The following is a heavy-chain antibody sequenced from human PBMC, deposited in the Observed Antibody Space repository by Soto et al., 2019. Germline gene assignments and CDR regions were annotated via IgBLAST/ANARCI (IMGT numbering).Heavy chain of an antibody. V-gene: IGHV3-74*01. Sequence: EVQLVESGGGLVQPGGSLRLSCAASGFTFSSYWMHWVRQAPGKGLVWVSRINRDGSSTNYADSVKGRFTISRDNAKNTLYLQMNSLRAEDTAVYYCAGAPATRHEFDYWGQGTLVTVSS. D-gene: IGHD4-17*01. CDR2: INRDGSST. CDR1: GFTFSSYW. J-gene: IGHJ4*02. CDR3: AGAPATRHEFDY.